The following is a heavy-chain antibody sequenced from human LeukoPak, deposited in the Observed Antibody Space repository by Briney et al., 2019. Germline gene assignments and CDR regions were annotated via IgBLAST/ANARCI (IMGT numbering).Heavy chain of an antibody. V-gene: IGHV4-39*07. J-gene: IGHJ4*02. CDR1: GGSISSSSYY. CDR2: IYYSGST. CDR3: ARDWYYDSSGYYSGVDY. D-gene: IGHD3-22*01. Sequence: PSETLSLTCTVSGGSISSSSYYWGWIRQPPGKGLEWIGSIYYSGSTCYNPSLKSRVTISVDTSKNQFSLKLSSVTAADTAVYYCARDWYYDSSGYYSGVDYWGQGTLVTVSS.